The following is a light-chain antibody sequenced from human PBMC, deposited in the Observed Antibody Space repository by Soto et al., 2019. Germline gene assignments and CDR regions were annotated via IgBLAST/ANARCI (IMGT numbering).Light chain of an antibody. CDR2: EVS. CDR3: SSFTSINTWV. V-gene: IGLV2-14*01. J-gene: IGLJ3*02. Sequence: QSALTQPASVSGSPGPSITISCAGPSSDVGGYNYVSWYQQHPGKAPKLMLYEVSNRPSGVSNRFFGSKSGNRASRTISGLQTEYEPDYYSSSFTSINTWVFGGGTKVTVL. CDR1: SSDVGGYNY.